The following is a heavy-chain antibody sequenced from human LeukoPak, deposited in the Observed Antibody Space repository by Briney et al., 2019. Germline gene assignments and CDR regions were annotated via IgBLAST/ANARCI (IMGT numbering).Heavy chain of an antibody. J-gene: IGHJ4*02. Sequence: PWASVKVSCKASGYTFTGYYMHWVRQAPGQGLEWMGWINPNSGGTNYAQKFQGRVTVTRDTSISTAYMELSRLRSDDTAVYYCARDYGSGSYYLYWGQGTLVTVSS. V-gene: IGHV1-2*02. CDR1: GYTFTGYY. CDR2: INPNSGGT. CDR3: ARDYGSGSYYLY. D-gene: IGHD3-10*01.